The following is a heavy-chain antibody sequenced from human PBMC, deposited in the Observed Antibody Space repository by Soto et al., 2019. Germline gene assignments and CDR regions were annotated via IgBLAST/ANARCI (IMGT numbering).Heavy chain of an antibody. J-gene: IGHJ3*02. CDR2: IYPGDSDT. CDR3: ATKLYDYGDYDAFDI. V-gene: IGHV5-51*01. Sequence: PGESLKISCKGSGYSFTSYWIGWVRQMPGKGLEWMGIIYPGDSDTRYGPSFQGQVTISADKSISTAYLQWSSLKASDTAMYYCATKLYDYGDYDAFDIWGQGTMVTVSS. CDR1: GYSFTSYW. D-gene: IGHD4-17*01.